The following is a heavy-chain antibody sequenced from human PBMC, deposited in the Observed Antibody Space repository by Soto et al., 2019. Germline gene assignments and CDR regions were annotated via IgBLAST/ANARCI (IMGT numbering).Heavy chain of an antibody. CDR3: ASNLGISYGDYCWYFDL. V-gene: IGHV5-51*01. D-gene: IGHD4-17*01. Sequence: GESLKISCKGSGYSFTSYWIGWVRQMPGKGLEWMGIIYPGDSDTRYSPSFQGQVTISADKSISTAYLQWSSLKASDTAMYYCASNLGISYGDYCWYFDLWGRGTLVTVSS. CDR2: IYPGDSDT. J-gene: IGHJ2*01. CDR1: GYSFTSYW.